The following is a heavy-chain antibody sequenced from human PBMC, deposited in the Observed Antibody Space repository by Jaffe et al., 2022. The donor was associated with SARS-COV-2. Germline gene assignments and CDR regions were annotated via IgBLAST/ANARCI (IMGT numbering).Heavy chain of an antibody. CDR2: MSGSTTRT. Sequence: EVQLLESGGGLVQPGGSLRLSCAASGFTFINYAMSWVRQAPGRGLEWVSVMSGSTTRTYYADSVKGRFTIFRDNSKNTLYLQMRSLRAEDTAVYYCGRGDPIPRIDYWGQGTLVTVSS. D-gene: IGHD2-2*02. CDR1: GFTFINYA. V-gene: IGHV3-23*01. CDR3: GRGDPIPRIDY. J-gene: IGHJ4*02.